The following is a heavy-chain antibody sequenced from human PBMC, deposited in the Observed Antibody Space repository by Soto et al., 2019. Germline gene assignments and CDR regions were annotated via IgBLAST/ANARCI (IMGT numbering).Heavy chain of an antibody. V-gene: IGHV4-31*03. CDR2: IYYSGST. J-gene: IGHJ4*02. CDR1: GGSISSGGYY. Sequence: SETLSLTCTVSGGSISSGGYYWSWIRQHPGKDLEWIGYIYYSGSTYYNPSRKRRVTISVDTSKNQFSLKLSSVTAADTAVYYCARVQYSGSTTGFDYWGQGTLVTVSS. D-gene: IGHD1-26*01. CDR3: ARVQYSGSTTGFDY.